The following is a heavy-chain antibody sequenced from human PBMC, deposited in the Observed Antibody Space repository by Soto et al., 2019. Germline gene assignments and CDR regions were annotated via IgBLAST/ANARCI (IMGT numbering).Heavy chain of an antibody. Sequence: QVQLVQSGAEVKKPGSSVRVSCKASGGSLSNYVIKWVRQAPGQGLEWVGGIIPRSGTTNYAQRFQGRVTITADVSTSTAYMELSSLRSEDTAVYYCATEGFSGSYLPNWGQGILVTVSS. D-gene: IGHD1-26*01. V-gene: IGHV1-69*01. J-gene: IGHJ4*02. CDR1: GGSLSNYV. CDR3: ATEGFSGSYLPN. CDR2: IIPRSGTT.